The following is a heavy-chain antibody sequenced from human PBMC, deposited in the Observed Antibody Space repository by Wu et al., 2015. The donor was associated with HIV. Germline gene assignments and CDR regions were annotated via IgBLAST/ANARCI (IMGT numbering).Heavy chain of an antibody. J-gene: IGHJ4*02. Sequence: QVQLVQSGAEVKKPGTSVKVSCKGSGYSLTGHYMHWARQAPGHGLEWMGRINPISGATDYAQKFQGRVTMTRDTSNNISYMELSGLRYDDTAMYYCMTLSRTTVPYWGQGTLVTVSS. V-gene: IGHV1-2*02. CDR2: INPISGAT. CDR1: GYSLTGHY. CDR3: MTLSRTTVPY. D-gene: IGHD4-17*01.